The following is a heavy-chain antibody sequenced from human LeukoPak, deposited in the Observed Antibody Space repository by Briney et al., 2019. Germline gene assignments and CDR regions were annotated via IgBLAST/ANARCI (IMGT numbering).Heavy chain of an antibody. CDR2: IYYSGST. J-gene: IGHJ4*02. D-gene: IGHD3-22*01. CDR1: GGSISSGDYY. Sequence: PSETQSLTCTVSGGSISSGDYYWTWIRQHPGKGREWYGYIYYSGSTYYNPSLKSQVTISVDQSKTQFSMKQSAVTAADTTVYYCSRGGEYYYDSSAPWGQGTLVTVSA. CDR3: SRGGEYYYDSSAP. V-gene: IGHV4-31*01.